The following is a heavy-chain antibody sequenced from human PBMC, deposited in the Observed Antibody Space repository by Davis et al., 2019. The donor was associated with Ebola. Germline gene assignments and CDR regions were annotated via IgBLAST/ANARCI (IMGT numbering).Heavy chain of an antibody. CDR3: ARGGGSMVQGLIGY. V-gene: IGHV3-48*03. Sequence: PGASLNLSFAASGFTFNIYEMHWVRQAPGKGLEWISYISSNGSTIYYADSVKGRFTISRDNAKNSLYLQMNSLRAEDTAIYYCARGGGSMVQGLIGYWGQGTLVTVSS. CDR1: GFTFNIYE. J-gene: IGHJ4*02. CDR2: ISSNGSTI. D-gene: IGHD3-10*01.